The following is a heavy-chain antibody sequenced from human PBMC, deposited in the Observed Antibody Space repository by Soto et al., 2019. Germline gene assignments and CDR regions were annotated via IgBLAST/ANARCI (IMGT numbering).Heavy chain of an antibody. CDR1: GYTFTSYG. CDR3: ARDQGGAAPSPSYGMDV. V-gene: IGHV1-18*01. D-gene: IGHD6-13*01. CDR2: ISAYNGNT. Sequence: ASVKVSCKASGYTFTSYGISWVRQAPGQGLEWMGWISAYNGNTNYAQKLQGRVTMTTDTYTSTAYMELRSLRSDDTAVYYCARDQGGAAPSPSYGMDVWGQGTTVTVSS. J-gene: IGHJ6*02.